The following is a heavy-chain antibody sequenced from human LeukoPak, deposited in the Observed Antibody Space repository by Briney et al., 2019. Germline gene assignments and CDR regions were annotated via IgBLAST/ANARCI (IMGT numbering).Heavy chain of an antibody. CDR2: ISSSGSTI. Sequence: GGSLRLSCAASGFTFSSYEMNWVRQAPGKGLEWVSYISSSGSTIYYADSVKGRFTISRDNSKNTLFLQFNSLRADDTAVYYCAKGRGTTVTAAANYWGQGTLVTVSS. V-gene: IGHV3-48*03. CDR1: GFTFSSYE. J-gene: IGHJ4*02. D-gene: IGHD4-17*01. CDR3: AKGRGTTVTAAANY.